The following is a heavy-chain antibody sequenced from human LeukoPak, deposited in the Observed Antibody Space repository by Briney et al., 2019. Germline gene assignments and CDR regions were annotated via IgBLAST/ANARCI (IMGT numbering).Heavy chain of an antibody. CDR2: ISGSGDST. J-gene: IGHJ4*02. V-gene: IGHV3-23*01. CDR1: GFTFSSYA. CDR3: AKDLPIYYYDSSGYPDY. Sequence: GGSLRLSCAASGFTFSSYAMNWVRQAPGMGLEWVSTISGSGDSTYYAESVKGRFTISRDNSKNTLYLQMNSLRAEDTAVYYCAKDLPIYYYDSSGYPDYWGQGTLVTVPS. D-gene: IGHD3-22*01.